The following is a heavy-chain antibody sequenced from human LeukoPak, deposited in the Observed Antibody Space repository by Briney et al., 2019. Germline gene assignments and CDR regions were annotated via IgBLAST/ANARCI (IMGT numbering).Heavy chain of an antibody. CDR2: IKKNTDGGTT. J-gene: IGHJ4*02. CDR3: TTTYTL. V-gene: IGHV3-15*01. D-gene: IGHD2-2*02. CDR1: GFTFSNAW. Sequence: KPGRSLRLSCAASGFTFSNAWMSWVRQAPGKGLEWVGRIKKNTDGGTTDYAAPVKGRFTISRNDSKDTLYLQMDSLKAEDTAVYYCTTTYTLWGQGTLVTVSS.